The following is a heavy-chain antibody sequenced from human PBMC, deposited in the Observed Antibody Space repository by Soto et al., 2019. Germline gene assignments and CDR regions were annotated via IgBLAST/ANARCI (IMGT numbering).Heavy chain of an antibody. J-gene: IGHJ3*02. CDR2: TLYRSKWYN. CDR3: ARGSQFAFDI. V-gene: IGHV6-1*01. CDR1: GDSFSSNIAG. Sequence: SQTLSLTCAISGDSFSSNIAGWNWIRQSPSRGLEWLGRTLYRSKWYNDYAVSVKSRITINPDTSKNQFSLQLNSVTPEDTAVYYCARGSQFAFDIWGQGTLVTVSS.